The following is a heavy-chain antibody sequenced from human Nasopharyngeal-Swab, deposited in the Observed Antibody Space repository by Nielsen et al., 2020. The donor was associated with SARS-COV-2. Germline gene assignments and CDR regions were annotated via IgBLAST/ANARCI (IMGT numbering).Heavy chain of an antibody. D-gene: IGHD2-21*01. J-gene: IGHJ4*02. CDR2: VYSGGRT. Sequence: WIRQPPGKGLEWVSTVYSGGRTSYADSVNGRFSVSRHNSENTVYLQMNSLRTDDTALYYCATFPPSYCGGPTHYCDYWGQGTQVTVSS. V-gene: IGHV3-53*04. CDR3: ATFPPSYCGGPTHYCDY.